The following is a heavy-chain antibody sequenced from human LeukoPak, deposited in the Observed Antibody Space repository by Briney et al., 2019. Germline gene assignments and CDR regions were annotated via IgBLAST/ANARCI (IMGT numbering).Heavy chain of an antibody. CDR1: GFTFNGYA. CDR2: ISSSGDAT. CDR3: AKDPRAMGRDFFDD. V-gene: IGHV3-23*01. D-gene: IGHD3-16*01. Sequence: GGSLRLSCVGSGFTFNGYAMSWVRQRPGKGPEWVSMISSSGDATDYAESVKDRFSISRDNAKKTLYLQINDPRGDDTAIYYCAKDPRAMGRDFFDDWGQGSLVIVSS. J-gene: IGHJ4*01.